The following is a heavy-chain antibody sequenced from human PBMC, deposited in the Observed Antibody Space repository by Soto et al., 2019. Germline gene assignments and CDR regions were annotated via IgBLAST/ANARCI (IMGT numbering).Heavy chain of an antibody. Sequence: WGSLRLSCAASGFNFRSNAMHWFRQAPGKGLEWVAIISDDGNIKYYADSVKGRFSISRDNSKNTVYLQMNSLSVQDTAVYYWAKALDTPMAPIDYSGQGTLVTVSS. V-gene: IGHV3-30-3*01. CDR1: GFNFRSNA. CDR3: AKALDTPMAPIDY. J-gene: IGHJ4*02. D-gene: IGHD5-18*01. CDR2: ISDDGNIK.